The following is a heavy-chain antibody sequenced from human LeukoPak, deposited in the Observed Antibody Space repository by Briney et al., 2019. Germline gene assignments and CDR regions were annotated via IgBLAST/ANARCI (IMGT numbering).Heavy chain of an antibody. CDR3: ARGGSYLVNDY. CDR2: IYYSGST. CDR1: GGSISSGGYY. J-gene: IGHJ4*02. D-gene: IGHD3-16*01. V-gene: IGHV4-61*08. Sequence: SESLSLTCTVSGGSISSGGYYWSWIRQPPGKGLEWIGDIYYSGSTNYNPSLKSRVTISVDTSKNQFSLKLSSVTAADTAVYYYARGGSYLVNDYWGQGTLVTVSS.